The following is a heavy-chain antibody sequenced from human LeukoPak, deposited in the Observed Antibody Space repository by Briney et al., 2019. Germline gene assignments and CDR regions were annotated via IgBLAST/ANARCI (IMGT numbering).Heavy chain of an antibody. V-gene: IGHV1-69*05. D-gene: IGHD4-17*01. CDR1: GGTFNNSA. Sequence: SVKVSCKTSGGTFNNSAISWVRQAPGQGLEWLGGIMPLFGTAGYAQKFQGRGTITKDESTRTVYLELTSLTSDDTAVYYCARDVHGDYGSGWFDPWGQGTLVSVSS. J-gene: IGHJ5*02. CDR2: IMPLFGTA. CDR3: ARDVHGDYGSGWFDP.